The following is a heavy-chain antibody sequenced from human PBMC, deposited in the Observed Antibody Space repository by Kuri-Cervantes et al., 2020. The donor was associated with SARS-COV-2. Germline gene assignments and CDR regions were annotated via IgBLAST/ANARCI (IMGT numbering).Heavy chain of an antibody. CDR2: ISYDGSNK. Sequence: GGSLRLSCAASGFTFSSYAMHWVRQAPGKGLEWVAVISYDGSNKYYADSVKGRFTISRDNSKNTLYLQMNSLRAEDTAVYYCARAAGDQGEYYYYYYMDVWGKGTTVTVSS. J-gene: IGHJ6*03. CDR1: GFTFSSYA. V-gene: IGHV3-30-3*01. D-gene: IGHD7-27*01. CDR3: ARAAGDQGEYYYYYYMDV.